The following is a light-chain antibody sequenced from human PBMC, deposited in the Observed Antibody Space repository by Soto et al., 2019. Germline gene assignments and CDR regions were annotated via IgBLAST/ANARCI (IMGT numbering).Light chain of an antibody. J-gene: IGKJ5*01. CDR1: QSISSW. Sequence: DMQMTQSPSTLSASVGDRVTITCRASQSISSWLAWYQQKPGKAPKLLIYDASSLESGVPSRFSGSGSGTEFTLTISSLQPDDFATYYCQQYDNWPPTTFGEGTRLEIK. CDR3: QQYDNWPPTT. CDR2: DAS. V-gene: IGKV1-5*01.